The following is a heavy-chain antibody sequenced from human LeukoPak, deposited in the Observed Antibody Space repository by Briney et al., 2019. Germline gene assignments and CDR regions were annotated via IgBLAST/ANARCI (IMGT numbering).Heavy chain of an antibody. Sequence: GGSLRLSCAASGFTFSSYDMSWVRQAPGKGLEWVSDISGSGGRTHYADSVKGRFTISRDNSKNTLYLQMNSLRAEDTAVYYCAKGRAYYDSSGLFDYWGQGTLVTVSS. V-gene: IGHV3-23*01. CDR2: ISGSGGRT. CDR1: GFTFSSYD. CDR3: AKGRAYYDSSGLFDY. D-gene: IGHD3-22*01. J-gene: IGHJ4*02.